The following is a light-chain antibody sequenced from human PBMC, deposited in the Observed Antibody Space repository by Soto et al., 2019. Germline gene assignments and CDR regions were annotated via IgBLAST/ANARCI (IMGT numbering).Light chain of an antibody. CDR1: QGIAPY. V-gene: IGKV1-27*01. CDR2: ATS. Sequence: DVQMTQSPSSLSAFVGDRVTITCRASQGIAPYLAWFQQKPGKVPKLLIYATSTLQSGVPSRFSGSGSGTDFPLTINSLQPEDVGTYYCQKYNRAPLTFGGGTKVEIK. CDR3: QKYNRAPLT. J-gene: IGKJ4*01.